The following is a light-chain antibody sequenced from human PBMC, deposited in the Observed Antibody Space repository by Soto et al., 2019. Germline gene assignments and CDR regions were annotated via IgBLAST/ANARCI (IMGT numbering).Light chain of an antibody. CDR3: SLFYGAPRV. Sequence: QAVVTQEPSLTVSPGETVTLTCGSSTGAVTSGHSPYWIQQKPGQAPRTLIYDTSNKHSWTPARFSGSLLGGKAALTLSGAQPEDEPDYYCSLFYGAPRVFGGGTKLTVL. J-gene: IGLJ3*02. CDR2: DTS. V-gene: IGLV7-46*01. CDR1: TGAVTSGHS.